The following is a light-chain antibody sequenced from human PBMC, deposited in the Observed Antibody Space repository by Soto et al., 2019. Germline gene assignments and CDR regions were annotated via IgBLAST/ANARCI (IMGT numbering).Light chain of an antibody. J-gene: IGKJ5*01. V-gene: IGKV3-20*01. CDR3: PQDPAGPPA. CDR1: QSVSSN. Sequence: LSQYADTLSLSPGERATLSCRASQSVSSNLAWYQQKPGQAPRLLIYGAHNRATGIPDRASSSGSRTHFSLTLATLERGECSVYSGPQDPAGPPAFGQGTRLEIK. CDR2: GAH.